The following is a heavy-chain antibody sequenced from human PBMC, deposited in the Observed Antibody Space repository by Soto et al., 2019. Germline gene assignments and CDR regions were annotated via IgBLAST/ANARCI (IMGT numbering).Heavy chain of an antibody. V-gene: IGHV3-7*04. D-gene: IGHD2-15*01. CDR3: GRDYGGNCGIY. J-gene: IGHJ4*02. CDR2: IKQDGSEK. CDR1: GFTFSSYW. Sequence: EVQLVESGGGLVQPGGSLRLSCAASGFTFSSYWMSWVRQAPGKGLEWVANIKQDGSEKYYVDSVKGRFTISRDNAENSLFLQMNGLRGEGTAVYYCGRDYGGNCGIYWGQGTLVTVSS.